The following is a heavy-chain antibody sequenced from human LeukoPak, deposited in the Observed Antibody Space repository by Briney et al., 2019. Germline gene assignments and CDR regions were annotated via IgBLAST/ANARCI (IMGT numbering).Heavy chain of an antibody. J-gene: IGHJ4*02. V-gene: IGHV3-48*01. CDR1: GFTFSSYE. D-gene: IGHD6-19*01. CDR2: ISSSSSTI. Sequence: PGGSLRLSCAASGFTFSSYEMNWVRQAPGKGLEWVSYISSSSSTIYYADSVKGRFTISRDNSKNTLYLQINSLRPEDTAVYYCARESVAVAATGRLGFDYWGQGTLVTVSS. CDR3: ARESVAVAATGRLGFDY.